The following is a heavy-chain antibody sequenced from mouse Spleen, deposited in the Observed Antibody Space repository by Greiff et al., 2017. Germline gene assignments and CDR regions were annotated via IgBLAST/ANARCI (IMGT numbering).Heavy chain of an antibody. CDR1: GYAFSSYW. Sequence: VQLQQSGAELVKPGASVKISCKASGYAFSSYWMNWMKQRHGKGLEWIGQIYPGDGDTNYNGKFKGKATLTADKSSSTAYMQLSSLTSEDSAVYFCAREGTGACFAYWGQGTLVTVSA. J-gene: IGHJ3*01. V-gene: IGHV1-80*01. D-gene: IGHD3-3*01. CDR2: IYPGDGDT. CDR3: AREGTGACFAY.